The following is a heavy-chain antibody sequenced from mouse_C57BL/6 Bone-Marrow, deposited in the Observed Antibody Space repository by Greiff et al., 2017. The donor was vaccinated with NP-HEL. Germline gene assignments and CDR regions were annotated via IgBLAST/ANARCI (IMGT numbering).Heavy chain of an antibody. V-gene: IGHV7-3*01. J-gene: IGHJ4*01. D-gene: IGHD2-4*01. CDR3: ARSIYYDYADDPFYAMDY. Sequence: DVMLVESGGGLVQPGGSLSLSCAASGFTFTDYYMSWVRQPPGKALEWLGFLRNKANGYTTEYSASVQGRFTISRDNSQSILYLQMNALRAEDSATYYCARSIYYDYADDPFYAMDYWGQGTSVTVSS. CDR2: LRNKANGYTT. CDR1: GFTFTDYY.